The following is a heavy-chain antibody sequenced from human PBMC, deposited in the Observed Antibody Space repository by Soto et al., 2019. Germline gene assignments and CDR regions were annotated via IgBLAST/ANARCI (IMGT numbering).Heavy chain of an antibody. J-gene: IGHJ4*01. CDR1: GYTFADYF. CDR2: INPKSGGT. V-gene: IGHV1-2*02. Sequence: APAQVSWDASGYTFADYFRRWVRQANGQGLEWMGWINPKSGGTNYAPNFQGRVTISRDNGKKSLYLQMHSLRPDDTALCYCASGLTTSPPFWGHGSLVTVSS. CDR3: ASGLTTSPPF. D-gene: IGHD2-8*01.